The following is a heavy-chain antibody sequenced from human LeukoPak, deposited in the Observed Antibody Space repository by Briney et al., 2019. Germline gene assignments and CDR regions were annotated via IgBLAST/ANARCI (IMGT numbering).Heavy chain of an antibody. CDR3: ARGPSITMIRGGQWYYYMDV. V-gene: IGHV1-46*01. J-gene: IGHJ6*03. CDR2: INPSGGST. Sequence: GASVTVSCKASGYTFTRYYMYWVRQAPGQGLEWMGIINPSGGSTNYAQKFQGRVTMTRDTSTNTVYMELSSLRSEDTAVYYCARGPSITMIRGGQWYYYMDVWGKGTTVTISS. D-gene: IGHD3-10*01. CDR1: GYTFTRYY.